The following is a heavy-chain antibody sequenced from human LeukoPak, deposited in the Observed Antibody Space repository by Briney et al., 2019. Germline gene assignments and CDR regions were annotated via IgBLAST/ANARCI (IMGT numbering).Heavy chain of an antibody. D-gene: IGHD3-22*01. V-gene: IGHV3-23*01. CDR2: ISGSGGST. CDR3: AKDPSPYYYDSSGP. J-gene: IGHJ4*02. CDR1: GYTFSSYA. Sequence: PGGSLRLSCAASGYTFSSYAMSWVRQAPGKGLEWVSAISGSGGSTYYADSVKGRFTISRDNSKNTLYLQMNSLRAEDAAVYYCAKDPSPYYYDSSGPWGQGTLVTVSS.